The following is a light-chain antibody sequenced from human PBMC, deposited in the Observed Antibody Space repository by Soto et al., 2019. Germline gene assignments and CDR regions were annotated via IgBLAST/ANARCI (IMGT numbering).Light chain of an antibody. CDR3: RSYPSSRIDYV. V-gene: IGLV2-14*01. Sequence: QSALTQPASVSGSPGQSITISCTGTSSDFGGYNYVYWYQQHPGKAPKLMMYEVSNRPSGVSKRFSGSKSGSTASLAISGLQAEDEADYYCRSYPSSRIDYVFGTGTKLTVL. CDR1: SSDFGGYNY. J-gene: IGLJ1*01. CDR2: EVS.